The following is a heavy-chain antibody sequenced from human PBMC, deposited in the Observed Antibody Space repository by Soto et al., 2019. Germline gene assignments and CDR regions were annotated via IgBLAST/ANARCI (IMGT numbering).Heavy chain of an antibody. CDR2: ISSSGCTI. CDR3: AREDGAAGTKLKKYYYNGMDV. Sequence: VGSLRLSCAASGFTFSDYYMSWIRQAPEKGQEWVSYISSSGCTIYNADSVKGRFTISRDNAKNSLYMKMNSLRAEDTAVYYCAREDGAAGTKLKKYYYNGMDVWGQGTTVTVSS. D-gene: IGHD6-13*01. V-gene: IGHV3-11*01. J-gene: IGHJ6*02. CDR1: GFTFSDYY.